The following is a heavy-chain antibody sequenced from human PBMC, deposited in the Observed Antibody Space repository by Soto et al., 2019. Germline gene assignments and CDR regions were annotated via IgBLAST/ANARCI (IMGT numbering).Heavy chain of an antibody. D-gene: IGHD1-7*01. CDR3: ARGELLGYYYYMDV. CDR2: ISSSSSYI. Sequence: GGSLRLPCAASGFTFSSYSMNWVRQAPGKGLEWVSSISSSSSYIYYADSVKGRFTISRDNAKNSLYLQMNSLRAEDTAVYYCARGELLGYYYYMDVWGKGTTVTVSS. J-gene: IGHJ6*03. CDR1: GFTFSSYS. V-gene: IGHV3-21*01.